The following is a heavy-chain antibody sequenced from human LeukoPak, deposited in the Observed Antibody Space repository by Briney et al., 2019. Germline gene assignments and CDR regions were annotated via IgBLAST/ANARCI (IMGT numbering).Heavy chain of an antibody. D-gene: IGHD3-22*01. CDR3: ARQPYYYDSTGYHAFDI. V-gene: IGHV4-59*08. J-gene: IGHJ3*02. CDR2: IYYSGST. Sequence: PSETLSLTCTVSGGSISSYYWSWIRQPPGKGLEWIGYIYYSGSTNYNPSLKSRVTISLDTSKNQFSLTLSSVTAADTAVYYCARQPYYYDSTGYHAFDIWGQGTMVTVSS. CDR1: GGSISSYY.